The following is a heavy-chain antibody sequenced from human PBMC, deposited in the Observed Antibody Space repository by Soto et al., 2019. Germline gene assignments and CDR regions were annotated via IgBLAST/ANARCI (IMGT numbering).Heavy chain of an antibody. CDR1: GGSITSGNSYS. J-gene: IGHJ5*02. CDR3: ARAVAPYFGTWFDP. V-gene: IGHV4-30-2*01. Sequence: PSETLSLTCAVSGGSITSGNSYSWSWIRQPPGKGLEWIGSISHTGSTSYNPSLKSRLTKSVDKSKNQFSLRLSSVTAADMAVYYRARAVAPYFGTWFDPWGQGILVTVSS. D-gene: IGHD3-10*01. CDR2: ISHTGST.